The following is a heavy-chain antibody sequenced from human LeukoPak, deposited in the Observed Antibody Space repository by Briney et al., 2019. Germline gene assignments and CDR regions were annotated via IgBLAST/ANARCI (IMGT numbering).Heavy chain of an antibody. CDR3: ARGPYSGSYYYYYYYMDV. V-gene: IGHV1-18*01. J-gene: IGHJ6*03. CDR2: ISAYNGNT. CDR1: GYTFTSYG. D-gene: IGHD1-26*01. Sequence: ASVTVSCKASGYTFTSYGISWVRQAPGQGLEWMGWISAYNGNTNYAQKLQGRVTMTTDTSTSTAYMELRSLRSDDTAVYYCARGPYSGSYYYYYYYMDVWGKGTTVTVPS.